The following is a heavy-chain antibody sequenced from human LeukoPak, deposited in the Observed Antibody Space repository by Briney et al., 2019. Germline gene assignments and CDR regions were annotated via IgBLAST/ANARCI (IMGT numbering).Heavy chain of an antibody. CDR2: IYSSGDVR. CDR3: ARETPDAYNFDY. J-gene: IGHJ4*02. CDR1: GYTFTSYH. D-gene: IGHD1-1*01. Sequence: ASVKLSFKASGYTFTSYHLHWVRQAHAQGLEWMGIIYSSGDVRGHAQNFQGRVTMTRDTSTSTIYLEPSSLESEDTAVYYCARETPDAYNFDYWGQGTLVTVSS. V-gene: IGHV1-46*01.